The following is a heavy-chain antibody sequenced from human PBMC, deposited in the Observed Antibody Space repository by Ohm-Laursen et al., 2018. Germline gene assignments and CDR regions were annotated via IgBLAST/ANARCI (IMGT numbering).Heavy chain of an antibody. CDR2: INPNSGGA. CDR3: AKSRQLWSHDAFNI. V-gene: IGHV1-2*02. CDR1: GYTFTGYY. Sequence: SVKVSCKASGYTFTGYYMHWVRQAPGQGLEWMGWINPNSGGASYAQKFQGRVTMTTDTSINTAYMELSRLRSDDTAVYFCAKSRQLWSHDAFNIWGQGTMVTVSS. D-gene: IGHD1-1*01. J-gene: IGHJ3*02.